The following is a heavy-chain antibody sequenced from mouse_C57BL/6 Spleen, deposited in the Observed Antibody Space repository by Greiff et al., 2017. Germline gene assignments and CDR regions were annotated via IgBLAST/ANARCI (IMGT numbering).Heavy chain of an antibody. CDR3: ARGGEGWLLPSY. CDR1: GYTFTSYW. V-gene: IGHV1-64*01. CDR2: IHPNSGST. J-gene: IGHJ2*01. Sequence: QVQLKQPGAELVKPGASVKLSCKASGYTFTSYWMHWVKQRPGQGLEWIGMIHPNSGSTNYNEKFKSKATLTVDKSSSTAYMQLSSLTSEDSAVYYCARGGEGWLLPSYWGQGTTLTVSS. D-gene: IGHD2-3*01.